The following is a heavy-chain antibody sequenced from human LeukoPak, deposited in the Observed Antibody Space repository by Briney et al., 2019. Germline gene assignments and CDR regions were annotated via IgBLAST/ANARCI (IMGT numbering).Heavy chain of an antibody. V-gene: IGHV3-30-3*01. J-gene: IGHJ6*02. D-gene: IGHD5-12*01. CDR1: GFPFSNYA. Sequence: PGGSLRLSCAASGFPFSNYAIHWVRQAPGKGLEWVSVISYDGDNKYYADSVKGRFTISRDNSKNTLYLQMNSLRPEDTAVYYCARDQQYSGYDYYYYYGMDVWGQGTTVTVSS. CDR2: ISYDGDNK. CDR3: ARDQQYSGYDYYYYYGMDV.